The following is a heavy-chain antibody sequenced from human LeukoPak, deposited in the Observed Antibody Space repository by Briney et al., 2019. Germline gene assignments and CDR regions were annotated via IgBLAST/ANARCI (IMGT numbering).Heavy chain of an antibody. V-gene: IGHV1-8*02. CDR3: ASIAVAGYSLDY. CDR1: GYTFTVYY. Sequence: GASVTVSFTASGYTFTVYYMHWVRQAPGQGLEWMGRINPNSGNTGYAQKFQGRVTMTRNTSISTAYMELSSLRSEDTAVYYCASIAVAGYSLDYWGQGTLVTVSS. J-gene: IGHJ4*02. CDR2: INPNSGNT. D-gene: IGHD6-19*01.